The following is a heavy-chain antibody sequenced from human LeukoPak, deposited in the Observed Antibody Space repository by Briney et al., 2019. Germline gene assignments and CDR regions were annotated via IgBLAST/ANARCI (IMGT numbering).Heavy chain of an antibody. Sequence: GGSLRLSCAASGFTFSSYDMHWVRQATGKGLEWVSAIGTAGDTYYPGSVKGRFTISRENAKNSLYLQMNSLRAEDTAVYYCARDRIAVAGNWFDPWGQGTLVTVSS. D-gene: IGHD6-19*01. V-gene: IGHV3-13*01. CDR3: ARDRIAVAGNWFDP. CDR2: IGTAGDT. CDR1: GFTFSSYD. J-gene: IGHJ5*02.